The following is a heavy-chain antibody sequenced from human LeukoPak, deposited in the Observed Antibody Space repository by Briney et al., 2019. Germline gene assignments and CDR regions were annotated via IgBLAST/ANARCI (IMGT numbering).Heavy chain of an antibody. V-gene: IGHV3-15*01. CDR3: TRRSTI. J-gene: IGHJ4*02. CDR2: IKAEIHGETI. Sequence: GDSLRLSCAASGITLSDFWFSWVRQAPGKGLEWVARIKAEIHGETIDYAAPVRGRFIISRDDSRNTVYLQMNSLKFEDTAMYYCTRRSTIWGRGTRVTVSS. CDR1: GITLSDFW. D-gene: IGHD5-24*01.